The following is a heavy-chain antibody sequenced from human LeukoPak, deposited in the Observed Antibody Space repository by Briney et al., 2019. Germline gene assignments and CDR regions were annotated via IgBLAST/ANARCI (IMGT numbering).Heavy chain of an antibody. CDR1: GYTFTGYH. CDR3: ARDYCSSTSCLFDY. J-gene: IGHJ4*02. V-gene: IGHV1-2*06. CDR2: INPNSGDT. Sequence: ASVKVSCKASGYTFTGYHMHWVRRAPGQGLEWMGRINPNSGDTNYAQKFQGRVTMTRDTSISTAYMELSRLRSDDTAVYYCARDYCSSTSCLFDYWGQEALVTVSS. D-gene: IGHD2-2*01.